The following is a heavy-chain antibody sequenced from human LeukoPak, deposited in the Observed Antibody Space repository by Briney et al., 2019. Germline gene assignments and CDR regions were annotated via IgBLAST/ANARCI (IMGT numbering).Heavy chain of an antibody. D-gene: IGHD3-22*01. J-gene: IGHJ4*02. CDR1: GFTFSSYW. V-gene: IGHV3-7*01. CDR2: IKQDGSEK. CDR3: ARVVYYYDSSGYYWTVVVSEYFDY. Sequence: GGSLRLSCAASGFTFSSYWMSWVRQAPGKGLEWVANIKQDGSEKYYVDSVKDRFTISRDNAKNSLYLQMNSLRAEDTAVYYYARVVYYYDSSGYYWTVVVSEYFDYWGQGTLVTVS.